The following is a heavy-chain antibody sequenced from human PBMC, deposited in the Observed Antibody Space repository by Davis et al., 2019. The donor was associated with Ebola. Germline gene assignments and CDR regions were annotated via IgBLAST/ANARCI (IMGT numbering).Heavy chain of an antibody. J-gene: IGHJ4*02. CDR1: GFTVSSNY. CDR2: IYSGGST. D-gene: IGHD2-2*02. Sequence: GESLKISCAASGFTVSSNYMSWVRQAPGKGLEWVSVIYSGGSTYYADSVKGRFTISRDNSKNTLYLQMNSLRAEDTAVYYCAKDRYCSSTSCYTGWGQGTLVTVSS. V-gene: IGHV3-53*05. CDR3: AKDRYCSSTSCYTG.